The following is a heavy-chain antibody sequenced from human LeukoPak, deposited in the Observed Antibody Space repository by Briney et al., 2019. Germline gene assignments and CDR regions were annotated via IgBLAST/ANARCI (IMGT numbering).Heavy chain of an antibody. CDR2: IKRKSDGGTP. CDR3: ATDPGYIYYFDD. D-gene: IGHD2-15*01. V-gene: IGHV3-15*01. CDR1: GFVLNNAW. Sequence: PGRSLRLSCAASGFVLNNAWISWVRQAPGKGLEWVGRIKRKSDGGTPDYAAPVEGRFTISRDDSKNTLYLQMSSLKTEDTAVCYSATDPGYIYYFDDWGQGTLVTVSS. J-gene: IGHJ4*02.